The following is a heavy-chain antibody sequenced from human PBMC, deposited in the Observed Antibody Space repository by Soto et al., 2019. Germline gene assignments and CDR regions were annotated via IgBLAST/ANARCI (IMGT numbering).Heavy chain of an antibody. CDR1: GLTFSNAW. J-gene: IGHJ4*02. V-gene: IGHV3-15*01. Sequence: EVQLVESGGGSVKPGESLRLSCAASGLTFSNAWMNWVRQAPGKGLEWVGQIKSKTDGGTIFYPAPVKGRFIISRDDSTNTLYLQMNSLKTEDTAVYYCTTAHPRGPDYWGQGTLVTVSS. D-gene: IGHD5-12*01. CDR2: IKSKTDGGTI. CDR3: TTAHPRGPDY.